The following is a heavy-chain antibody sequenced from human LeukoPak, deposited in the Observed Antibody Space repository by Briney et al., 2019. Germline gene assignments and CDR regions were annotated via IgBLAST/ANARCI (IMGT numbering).Heavy chain of an antibody. V-gene: IGHV1-2*02. J-gene: IGHJ4*02. D-gene: IGHD5-24*01. Sequence: ASVKVSCKASGYTFTGYYMHWVRQAPGQGLEWMGWINPNSGGTNYAQKFQGRVTMTRDTSISTAYMELSRLRSDDTAVYYCARFPGDGYNQFDYWGQGTLVTVSS. CDR3: ARFPGDGYNQFDY. CDR2: INPNSGGT. CDR1: GYTFTGYY.